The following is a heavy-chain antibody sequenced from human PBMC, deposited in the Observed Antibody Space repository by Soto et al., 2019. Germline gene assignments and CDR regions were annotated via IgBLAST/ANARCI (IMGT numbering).Heavy chain of an antibody. D-gene: IGHD3-3*01. Sequence: GASVKVSCKASGYSFTNYGISWVRQAPGQGLEWMGWISGHTGNTNYAQRLQGRVTMTTDTSTSTAYMELRSLISDDTAVYYCARVIMIFGVANLGSYFDYWGQGTRVTVSS. CDR3: ARVIMIFGVANLGSYFDY. CDR2: ISGHTGNT. V-gene: IGHV1-18*01. J-gene: IGHJ4*02. CDR1: GYSFTNYG.